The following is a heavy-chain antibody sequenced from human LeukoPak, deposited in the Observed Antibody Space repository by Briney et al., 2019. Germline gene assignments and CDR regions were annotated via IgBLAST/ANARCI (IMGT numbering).Heavy chain of an antibody. CDR3: ARERITMIVVVTGYYYYMDV. D-gene: IGHD3-22*01. J-gene: IGHJ6*03. CDR1: GGSISSYY. V-gene: IGHV4-4*07. Sequence: PSETLSLTCTVSGGSISSYYWSWIRQPAGQGLEWIGRIYTSGSTNYNPSLKGRVTMSVDTSKNQFSLKLSSVTAADTAVYYCARERITMIVVVTGYYYYMDVWGKGTTVTVSS. CDR2: IYTSGST.